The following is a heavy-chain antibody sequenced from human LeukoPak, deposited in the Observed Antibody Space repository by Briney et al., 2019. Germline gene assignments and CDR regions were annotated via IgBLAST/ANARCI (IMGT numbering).Heavy chain of an antibody. D-gene: IGHD5-24*01. V-gene: IGHV1-18*01. CDR2: ISAYNGNT. J-gene: IGHJ5*02. CDR1: GYTFTSYG. Sequence: APVKVSCKASGYTFTSYGISWVRQAPGQGLEWMGWISAYNGNTNYAQKLQGRVTMTTDTSTSTAYMELRSLRSDDTAVYYCAREQDGIYWFDPWGQGTLVTVSS. CDR3: AREQDGIYWFDP.